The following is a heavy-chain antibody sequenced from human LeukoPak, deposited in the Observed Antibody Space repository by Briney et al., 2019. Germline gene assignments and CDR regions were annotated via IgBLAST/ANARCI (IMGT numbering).Heavy chain of an antibody. Sequence: PSETLSLTCTVSGGSISSGGYYWSWIRQHPGKGLEWIGYIYYSGSTYYNPSLKSRVTISVDTSKNQFSLKLSSVTAADTAVYYCARVNSGSYHYYYYYYMDVWGKGTTVTVSS. V-gene: IGHV4-31*03. CDR1: GGSISSGGYY. CDR3: ARVNSGSYHYYYYYYMDV. J-gene: IGHJ6*03. CDR2: IYYSGST. D-gene: IGHD1-26*01.